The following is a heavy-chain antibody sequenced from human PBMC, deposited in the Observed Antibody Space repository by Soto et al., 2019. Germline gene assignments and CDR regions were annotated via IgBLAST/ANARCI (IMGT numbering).Heavy chain of an antibody. Sequence: EVQLVESGGGLVQPGGSLRLSCAASGFIFNDYWMTWVRQAPGKGLEWVANIQEEGTKKYYVDSVEGRFTISRDNAKKSLFLQMNSLRAADTAVYYCARELSREVLGDSGGWYDAFEKWGQGTMVTVSS. D-gene: IGHD6-19*01. J-gene: IGHJ3*02. CDR2: IQEEGTKK. CDR3: ARELSREVLGDSGGWYDAFEK. CDR1: GFIFNDYW. V-gene: IGHV3-7*04.